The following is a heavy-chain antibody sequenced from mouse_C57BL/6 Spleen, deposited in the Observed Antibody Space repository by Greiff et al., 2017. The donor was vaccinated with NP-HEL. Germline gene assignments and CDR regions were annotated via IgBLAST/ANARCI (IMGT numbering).Heavy chain of an antibody. Sequence: VQLQQPGAELVKPGASVKLSCKASGYTFTSYWMQWVKQRPGQGLEWIGEIDPSDSYTNYNQKFKGKATLTVDTSSSTAYMQLSSLTSEDSAVYYCARTTIVTTSNLYAMDYWGQGTSVTVSS. CDR3: ARTTIVTTSNLYAMDY. V-gene: IGHV1-50*01. CDR1: GYTFTSYW. D-gene: IGHD2-5*01. CDR2: IDPSDSYT. J-gene: IGHJ4*01.